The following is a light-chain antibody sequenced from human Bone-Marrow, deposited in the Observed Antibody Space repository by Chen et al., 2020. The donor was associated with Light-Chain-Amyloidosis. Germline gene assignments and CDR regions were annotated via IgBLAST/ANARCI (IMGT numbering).Light chain of an antibody. J-gene: IGKJ4*01. V-gene: IGKV3-20*01. CDR2: GSS. CDR1: QTISSNY. Sequence: EIVLTQSPGTLSLSPGEGTNLSCRASQTISSNYLTWYQQKFGQTPRLLINGSSSRATGIPDRFTGSGSGKDFTLTINRLEPDDFAMYDCQPYSTSPNTFGGGTKEKIK. CDR3: QPYSTSPNT.